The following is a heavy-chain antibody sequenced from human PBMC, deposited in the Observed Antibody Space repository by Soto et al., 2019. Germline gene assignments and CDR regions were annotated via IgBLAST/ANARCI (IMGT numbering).Heavy chain of an antibody. CDR2: IYYSGST. CDR3: ARLPDYYDYWFDP. D-gene: IGHD3-22*01. V-gene: IGHV4-30-4*01. J-gene: IGHJ5*02. Sequence: SETLSLACTVSGGSISSGDYYWSWIRQPPGKGLEWIGYIYYSGSTYYNPSLKSRVTISVDTSKNQFSLKLSSVTAADTAVYYCARLPDYYDYWFDPWGQGTLVTVSS. CDR1: GGSISSGDYY.